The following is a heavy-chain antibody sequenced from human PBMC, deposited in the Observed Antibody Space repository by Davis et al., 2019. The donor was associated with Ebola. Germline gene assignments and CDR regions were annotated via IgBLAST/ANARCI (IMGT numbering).Heavy chain of an antibody. J-gene: IGHJ4*02. CDR3: AKQESLYGSSDY. CDR2: FYPGDSDT. Sequence: GESLKISCKGSGYSFTTYWIAWVRQTPAKGLEWMGIFYPGDSDTRYSPSFEGQVTISVDRSISTAYLQWSSLKASDTAMYYCAKQESLYGSSDYWGQGTLVTVSS. V-gene: IGHV5-51*01. CDR1: GYSFTTYW. D-gene: IGHD3-22*01.